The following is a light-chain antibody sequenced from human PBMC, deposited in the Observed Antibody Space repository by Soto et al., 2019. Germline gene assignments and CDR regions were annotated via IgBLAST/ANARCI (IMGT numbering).Light chain of an antibody. CDR2: EGS. V-gene: IGLV2-23*01. CDR1: SSDVGSYNL. CDR3: CSYAGIYV. Sequence: QPVLTQPASVSGSPGQSITISCTGTSSDVGSYNLVSWYQQHPGKAPKLMIYEGSKRPSGVSNRFSGSKSGNTASLTISGLQAEDEADYYCCSYAGIYVFGTGTKLTVL. J-gene: IGLJ1*01.